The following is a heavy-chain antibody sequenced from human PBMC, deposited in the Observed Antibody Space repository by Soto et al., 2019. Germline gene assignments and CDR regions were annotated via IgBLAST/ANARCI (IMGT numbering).Heavy chain of an antibody. CDR3: ARGDRGAFDL. Sequence: EVQLLESGGGLVQPGESLRLSCAASGFTFSYYWMHWVRQAPGMGLVWVSRIHSDGSSTNYADSVKGRFPISRDNARNTLYLQMNSLRGEDTAVYYCARGDRGAFDLWGQGTVLTVSS. CDR2: IHSDGSST. D-gene: IGHD1-26*01. V-gene: IGHV3-74*01. J-gene: IGHJ3*01. CDR1: GFTFSYYW.